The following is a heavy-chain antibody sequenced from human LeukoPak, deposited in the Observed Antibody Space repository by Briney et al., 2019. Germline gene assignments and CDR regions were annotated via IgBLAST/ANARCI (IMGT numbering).Heavy chain of an antibody. D-gene: IGHD3-9*01. CDR2: ISSSGSTI. V-gene: IGHV3-48*03. J-gene: IGHJ4*02. CDR1: GFTFSSYE. CDR3: ARKGLLTGLYYFDY. Sequence: PGGSLRLSCAASGFTFSSYEMNWVRQAPGKGLEWVSYISSSGSTIYYADSVEGRFTISRDNAKNSLYLQMNSLRAEDTAVYYCARKGLLTGLYYFDYWGQGTLVTVSS.